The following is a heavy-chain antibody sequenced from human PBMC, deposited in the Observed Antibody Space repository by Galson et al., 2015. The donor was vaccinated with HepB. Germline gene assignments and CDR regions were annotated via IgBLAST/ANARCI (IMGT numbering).Heavy chain of an antibody. V-gene: IGHV3-33*08. CDR2: IWFDGTNK. J-gene: IGHJ4*02. CDR1: GFTFNAYG. Sequence: SLRLSCAASGFTFNAYGMHWVRQAPGKGLVWVAVIWFDGTNKYYADSEKGRFTISRDNSKNTLYLHLNSLRAEDTGVYYCASDQGYSSYSLDHWGQGTLVTVSS. D-gene: IGHD2-21*01. CDR3: ASDQGYSSYSLDH.